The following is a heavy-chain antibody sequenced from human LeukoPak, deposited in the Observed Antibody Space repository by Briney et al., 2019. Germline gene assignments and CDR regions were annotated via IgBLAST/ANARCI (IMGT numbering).Heavy chain of an antibody. J-gene: IGHJ4*02. CDR3: ARGIDPSSSSDY. CDR1: GYTFTGYY. CDR2: INPNSGNT. D-gene: IGHD6-6*01. Sequence: ASVKVSCKASGYTFTGYYMHWVRQAPGQGLEWMGWINPNSGNTGYAQKFQGRVTMTRNTSISTAYMELSSLRSEDTAVYYCARGIDPSSSSDYWGQGTLVTVSS. V-gene: IGHV1-8*02.